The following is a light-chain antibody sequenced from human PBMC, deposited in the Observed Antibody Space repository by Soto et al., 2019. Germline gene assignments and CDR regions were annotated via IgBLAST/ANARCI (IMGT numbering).Light chain of an antibody. V-gene: IGLV1-47*02. CDR2: SDN. CDR3: ASWDDSLCGVV. Sequence: QSVLPQLHSASGTPGQRVTLSCSGSSSNIGRDFVYWYQQVPGTAPKPLIYSDNQRYSGVPDRFSGSKSGTSASLAISGLRSEDEGDYFCASWDDSLCGVVFGGGTKLTVL. J-gene: IGLJ2*01. CDR1: SSNIGRDF.